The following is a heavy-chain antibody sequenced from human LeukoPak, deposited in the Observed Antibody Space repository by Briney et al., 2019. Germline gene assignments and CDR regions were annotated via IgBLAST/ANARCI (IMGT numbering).Heavy chain of an antibody. CDR3: ARDLPYYYGSGMVLFDI. CDR1: GGSISSYY. V-gene: IGHV4-59*01. D-gene: IGHD3-10*01. Sequence: SETLSLTCTVSGGSISSYYWSWIRQPPGKGLEWIGYIYYSGSTNYNPSLKSRVTISVDTSKNQFSLKLSSVTAADTAVYYCARDLPYYYGSGMVLFDIWGQGTMVTVSS. CDR2: IYYSGST. J-gene: IGHJ3*02.